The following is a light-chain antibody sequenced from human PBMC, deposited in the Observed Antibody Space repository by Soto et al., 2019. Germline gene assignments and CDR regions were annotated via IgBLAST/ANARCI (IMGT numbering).Light chain of an antibody. CDR1: QDIDTY. V-gene: IGKV3-11*01. CDR3: QQRSSWPLT. J-gene: IGKJ5*01. Sequence: EIVLTQSPVTLSSSPGETVTLSCRASQDIDTYLAWYQQRPGQAPRLLIYDSSERATDVPGRFSGSGSGTDFTLTISSLESDDFAVYYCQQRSSWPLTFRQGTRLDI. CDR2: DSS.